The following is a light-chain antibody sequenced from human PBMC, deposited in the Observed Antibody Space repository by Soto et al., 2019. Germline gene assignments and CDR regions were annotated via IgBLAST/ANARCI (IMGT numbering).Light chain of an antibody. CDR2: EVS. Sequence: QSALTQPASVSGSPGQSITISCTGTSSDIGGYNYVSWYQQHPGKVPKLMIYEVSNRPSGVSTRFSGSNSGNTASLTISGLQAEDEADYYCSSYTSNNPPVFGTGTKLTVL. CDR3: SSYTSNNPPV. CDR1: SSDIGGYNY. J-gene: IGLJ1*01. V-gene: IGLV2-14*01.